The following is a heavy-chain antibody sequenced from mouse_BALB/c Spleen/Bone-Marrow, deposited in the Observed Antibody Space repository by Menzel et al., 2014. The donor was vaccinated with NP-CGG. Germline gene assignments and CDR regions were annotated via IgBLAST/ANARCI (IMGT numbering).Heavy chain of an antibody. CDR2: ISYSGST. CDR3: ATYDGFYFGY. V-gene: IGHV3-8*02. CDR1: GDSITSGY. D-gene: IGHD2-3*01. Sequence: EVKLMESGPSLVKPSQTLSLTCSVTGDSITSGYWNWIRKFPGNKLEYMGYISYSGSTYYSPSLKSRISITRDTSKNQYYLQLKSVTTEDTATDYCATYDGFYFGYWGQGTTLTVSS. J-gene: IGHJ2*01.